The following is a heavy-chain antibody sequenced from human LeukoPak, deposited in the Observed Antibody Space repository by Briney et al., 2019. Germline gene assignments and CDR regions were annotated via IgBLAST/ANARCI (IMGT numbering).Heavy chain of an antibody. Sequence: SETLSLTCSVSSDSITTYYWSWIRQATGKGLEWIGYVSHDGTTNYTPSLRSRVIMSVHTANNTISLRLTSVTAADTAIYYCARLDCYDVVGCYNHWGRGTQVTVS. D-gene: IGHD2-15*01. CDR2: VSHDGTT. V-gene: IGHV4-59*08. J-gene: IGHJ5*02. CDR3: ARLDCYDVVGCYNH. CDR1: SDSITTYY.